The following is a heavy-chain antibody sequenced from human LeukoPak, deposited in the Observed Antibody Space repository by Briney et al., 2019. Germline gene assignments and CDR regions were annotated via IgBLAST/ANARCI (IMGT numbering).Heavy chain of an antibody. J-gene: IGHJ6*02. CDR1: GFTFSSYS. CDR2: ISSSRYI. Sequence: GGSLRLSCAASGFTFSSYSMNWVRQAPGKGLEWVSSISSSRYIYYADSVKGRFTISRDNAKNSLYLQMNSLRAEDTAVYYCARDGGTGSGSYYWDYYYGMDVWGQGTTVTVSS. CDR3: ARDGGTGSGSYYWDYYYGMDV. V-gene: IGHV3-21*01. D-gene: IGHD3-10*01.